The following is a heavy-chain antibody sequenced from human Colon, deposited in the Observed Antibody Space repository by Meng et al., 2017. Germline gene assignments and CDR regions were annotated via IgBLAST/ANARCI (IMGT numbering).Heavy chain of an antibody. J-gene: IGHJ4*02. D-gene: IGHD2-21*01. CDR1: GFMFSTYA. Sequence: GERVGSGGGVAQPGGSLRLCCVASGFMFSTYAMSWVRRAPGKGLEWVAAIRGSGDGANAADSVKGRFAISRDNSRNTLYLEMNDLRVDDTAVYYCAKGSGAINGGGGDYWGQGTLVTVSS. CDR3: AKGSGAINGGGGDY. CDR2: IRGSGDGA. V-gene: IGHV3-23*04.